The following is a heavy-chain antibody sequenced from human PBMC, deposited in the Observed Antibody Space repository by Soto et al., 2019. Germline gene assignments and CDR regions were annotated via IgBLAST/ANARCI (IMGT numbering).Heavy chain of an antibody. CDR2: IHHSGST. CDR1: GGSINRGGYS. V-gene: IGHV4-30-2*01. D-gene: IGHD3-22*01. CDR3: ARGKGDYYDSSGFLIYYGMDV. J-gene: IGHJ6*02. Sequence: QLQLQESGSGLVKPSQTLSLTCAVSGGSINRGGYSWSWIRQPPGKGLEWIGYIHHSGSTYYNPSLTSRVTISVDRSKNQFSLKVNSVTAADTAVYYCARGKGDYYDSSGFLIYYGMDVWGQGTTVTVSS.